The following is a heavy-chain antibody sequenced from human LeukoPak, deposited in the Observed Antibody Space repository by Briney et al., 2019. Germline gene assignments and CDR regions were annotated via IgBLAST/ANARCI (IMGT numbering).Heavy chain of an antibody. CDR3: AREEVVVTGGWYFDL. CDR1: GGSISSYY. CDR2: IYYSGST. Sequence: SETLSLTCTVSGGSISSYYWSWIRQPPGKGLEWIGYIYYSGSTNYNPSLKSRVTISVDTSKNQFSLKLSSVTAADTPVYYCAREEVVVTGGWYFDLWGRGTLVTVSS. J-gene: IGHJ2*01. V-gene: IGHV4-59*01. D-gene: IGHD2-21*02.